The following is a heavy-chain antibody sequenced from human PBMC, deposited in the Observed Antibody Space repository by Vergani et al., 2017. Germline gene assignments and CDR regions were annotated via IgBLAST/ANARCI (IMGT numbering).Heavy chain of an antibody. J-gene: IGHJ4*01. CDR1: GFSLSTSGVG. CDR3: AHASTPPNYDCWSGYFPSYFDY. D-gene: IGHD3-3*01. V-gene: IGHV2-5*02. Sequence: QITLKESGPTLVKPTQTLTLTCTFSGFSLSTSGVGVGWIRQPPGKALEWLALIYWDDDKRYSPSLKSRLTITKETAKNKVVLTMTNMDPVDTATYYCAHASTPPNYDCWSGYFPSYFDYWGHGTLVTVSS. CDR2: IYWDDDK.